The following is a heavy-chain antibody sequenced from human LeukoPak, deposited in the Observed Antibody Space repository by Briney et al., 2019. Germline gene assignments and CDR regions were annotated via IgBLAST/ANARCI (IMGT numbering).Heavy chain of an antibody. CDR2: ISGSGGST. J-gene: IGHJ6*04. Sequence: GGSLRLSCAASGFTFSSYAMSWVRQAPGKGLEWVSAISGSGGSTYYADSVKGRFTISRDNSKNTLYLQMNSLRAEDTAVYYCRVDIVEPRRGGGMDVWGKGTTVTVSS. V-gene: IGHV3-23*01. D-gene: IGHD2-15*01. CDR1: GFTFSSYA. CDR3: RVDIVEPRRGGGMDV.